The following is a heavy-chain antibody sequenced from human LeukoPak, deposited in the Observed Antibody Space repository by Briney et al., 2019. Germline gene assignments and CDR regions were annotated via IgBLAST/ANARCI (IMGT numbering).Heavy chain of an antibody. V-gene: IGHV4-59*12. CDR1: GGSISSYY. D-gene: IGHD2-8*01. CDR3: ARGSQWLDY. J-gene: IGHJ4*02. Sequence: SETLSLTCTVSGGSISSYYWSWIRQPPGKGLEWIGYIYYSGSTNYNPSLKSRVTISVDTSKNQFSLKMNSVTAADTAVYYCARGSQWLDYWGQGTLVTVSS. CDR2: IYYSGST.